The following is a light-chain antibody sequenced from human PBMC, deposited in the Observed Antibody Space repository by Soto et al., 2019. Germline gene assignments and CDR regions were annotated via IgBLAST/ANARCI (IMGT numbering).Light chain of an antibody. CDR2: GAS. CDR1: QSVSSSY. CDR3: QQYVSSPYT. V-gene: IGKV3-20*01. Sequence: EIVLTQSPGTLSLSPGERATLSCRASQSVSSSYFAWYQQKPGQAPRLLIYGASSRATGIPDRFSGSGSGTDFTLTISRLEPEDFAVYYCQQYVSSPYTFGQGTKLEIK. J-gene: IGKJ2*01.